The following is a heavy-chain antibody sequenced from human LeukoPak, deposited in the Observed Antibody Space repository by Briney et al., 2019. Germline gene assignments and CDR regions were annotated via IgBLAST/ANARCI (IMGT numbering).Heavy chain of an antibody. CDR3: AGYSSSWTRATYYHFDY. V-gene: IGHV3-23*01. J-gene: IGHJ4*02. D-gene: IGHD6-13*01. Sequence: GGSLRLSCAASGFTFSSYAMSWVRQAPGKGLEWVSAISGSGGSTYYADSVKGRFTISRDNSKNTLYLQMNSLRAEDTAVYYCAGYSSSWTRATYYHFDYWGQGTLVTVSS. CDR2: ISGSGGST. CDR1: GFTFSSYA.